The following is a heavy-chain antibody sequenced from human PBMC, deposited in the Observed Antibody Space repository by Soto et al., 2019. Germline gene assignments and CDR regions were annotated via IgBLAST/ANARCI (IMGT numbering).Heavy chain of an antibody. Sequence: EVQLVESGGGLVQPGGSLRLSCVASGFTFSSYWMSWVRQAPGTGLEWVANIKQDGSEIHYVDSVKGRFTISRDNAKNSLYLQMNSLRAEDTAVYYCARDWSSSWSPIFDYWGQGTLVTVSS. CDR2: IKQDGSEI. V-gene: IGHV3-7*05. D-gene: IGHD6-13*01. CDR3: ARDWSSSWSPIFDY. J-gene: IGHJ4*02. CDR1: GFTFSSYW.